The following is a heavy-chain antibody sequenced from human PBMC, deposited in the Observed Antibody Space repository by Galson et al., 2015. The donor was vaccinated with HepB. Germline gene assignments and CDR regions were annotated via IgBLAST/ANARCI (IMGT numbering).Heavy chain of an antibody. CDR2: ITYDGSNK. CDR3: ARDMGKVTPNYFDY. J-gene: IGHJ4*02. V-gene: IGHV3-30-3*01. D-gene: IGHD2-21*02. Sequence: SLRLSCAASGFTFTRYAIHWVRQAPGKGLEWVAFITYDGSNKFYGEFVKGRITISRDNSKNTVYVQMNRLKPEDTAVYYCARDMGKVTPNYFDYWGQGTLVTVSS. CDR1: GFTFTRYA.